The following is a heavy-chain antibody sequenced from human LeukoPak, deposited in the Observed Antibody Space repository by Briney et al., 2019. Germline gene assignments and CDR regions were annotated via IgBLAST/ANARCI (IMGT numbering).Heavy chain of an antibody. Sequence: AGGSLRLSCAASGFTFSSYGMHWVRQAPGKGLEWVAVISYDGSNKYYADSVKGRFTISRDNSKNTLYLQMNSLRAEDTAVYYCAKAGISIYSYGYWYYFDYWGQGTLVTVSS. CDR2: ISYDGSNK. V-gene: IGHV3-30*18. J-gene: IGHJ4*02. CDR3: AKAGISIYSYGYWYYFDY. CDR1: GFTFSSYG. D-gene: IGHD5-18*01.